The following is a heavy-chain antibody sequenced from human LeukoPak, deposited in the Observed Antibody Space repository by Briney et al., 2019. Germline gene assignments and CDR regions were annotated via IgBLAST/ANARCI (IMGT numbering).Heavy chain of an antibody. Sequence: GGSLRLLCSASGFPFRSYWMHWVRQAPGKGMVRVSSINSDGTSADYADSVKGRFTISRDNAKNSLYLQMNSLRAEDTAVYYCARKLYGPGSYYLDYWGQGTLVTVSS. V-gene: IGHV3-74*01. CDR3: ARKLYGPGSYYLDY. D-gene: IGHD3-10*01. J-gene: IGHJ4*02. CDR2: INSDGTSA. CDR1: GFPFRSYW.